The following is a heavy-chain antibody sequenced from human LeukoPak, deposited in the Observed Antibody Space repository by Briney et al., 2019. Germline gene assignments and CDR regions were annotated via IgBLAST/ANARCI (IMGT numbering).Heavy chain of an antibody. CDR1: GFTFSNAL. J-gene: IGHJ6*03. CDR3: NTIVGATIDYYYYMDV. D-gene: IGHD1-26*01. CDR2: IKSKTDGGTT. Sequence: GGSLRLSCAASGFTFSNALMSGVRQSPGEGLEWVGRIKSKTDGGTTDYAAPVKGRFTISRDDSKNTLYLQMNRLKTEDTDVYYCNTIVGATIDYYYYMDVWGKGTTVTVSS. V-gene: IGHV3-15*01.